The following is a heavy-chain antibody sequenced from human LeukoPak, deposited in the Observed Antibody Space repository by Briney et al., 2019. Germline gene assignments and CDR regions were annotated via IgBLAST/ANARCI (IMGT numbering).Heavy chain of an antibody. CDR1: GFTFSSYA. D-gene: IGHD2-2*01. Sequence: GGSLRLSCAASGFTFSSYAMSWVRQAPGKGLEWVSAISGGGGDKYYADSVKGRFTISRDNSKNTLYLQMNSLRAEDTAVYYCAKVGDCTSCYSSWFDPWGQGTLVTVSS. CDR3: AKVGDCTSCYSSWFDP. J-gene: IGHJ5*02. V-gene: IGHV3-23*01. CDR2: ISGGGGDK.